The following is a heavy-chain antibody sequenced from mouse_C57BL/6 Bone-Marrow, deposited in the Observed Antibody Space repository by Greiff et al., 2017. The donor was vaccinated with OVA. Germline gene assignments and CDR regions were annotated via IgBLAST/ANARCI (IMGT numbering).Heavy chain of an antibody. V-gene: IGHV1-50*01. Sequence: VQLQQPGAELVKPGASFNLSCKASGYTFTSYWMQWVKQRPGQGLEWIGEIDPSDSYTNYNQKFKGKATLTVDTSSSTAYMQLSSLTSEDSAVYYCARGETAQATRFAYWGQGTLVTVSA. CDR1: GYTFTSYW. CDR2: IDPSDSYT. CDR3: ARGETAQATRFAY. D-gene: IGHD3-2*02. J-gene: IGHJ3*01.